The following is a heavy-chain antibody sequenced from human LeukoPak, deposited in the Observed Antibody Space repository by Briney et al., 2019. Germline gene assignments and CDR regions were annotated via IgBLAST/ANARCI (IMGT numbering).Heavy chain of an antibody. Sequence: PGGSLRLSCEASGFTFSSYWMSWVRQAPGKGLEWVANIKQDGSEKYYVDSVKGRFTISRDNAKNSLYLQMNSLRAEDTAVYYCARDLGGSYYLNWFDPWGQGTLVTVSS. CDR2: IKQDGSEK. J-gene: IGHJ5*02. CDR1: GFTFSSYW. CDR3: ARDLGGSYYLNWFDP. D-gene: IGHD1-26*01. V-gene: IGHV3-7*01.